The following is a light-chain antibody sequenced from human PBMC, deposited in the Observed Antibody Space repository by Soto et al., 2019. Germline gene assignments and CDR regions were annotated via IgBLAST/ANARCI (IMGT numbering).Light chain of an antibody. CDR3: QQSYSNPRT. Sequence: DIQMTQSPSSLSASVGDRVTITCRASQSISNYLNWYQQKPGKAPKLLISATSTLQSGVPSTFSGSGSGTDFTLTIGSLQPEDFATYYCQQSYSNPRTFGPGTKVDIK. CDR2: ATS. CDR1: QSISNY. J-gene: IGKJ3*01. V-gene: IGKV1-39*01.